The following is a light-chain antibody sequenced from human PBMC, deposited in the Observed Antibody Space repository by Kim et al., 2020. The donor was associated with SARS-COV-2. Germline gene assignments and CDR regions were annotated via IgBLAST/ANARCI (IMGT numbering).Light chain of an antibody. J-gene: IGLJ2*01. CDR2: QDS. CDR3: QAWDSSSVV. V-gene: IGLV3-1*01. Sequence: SVSPGQTASITCSGDKLGDKYACWYQQKPGQSPLLVIYQDSKRPSGIPERFSGSNSGNTATLTISGTQAMDEADYYCQAWDSSSVVFGGGTQLPVL. CDR1: KLGDKY.